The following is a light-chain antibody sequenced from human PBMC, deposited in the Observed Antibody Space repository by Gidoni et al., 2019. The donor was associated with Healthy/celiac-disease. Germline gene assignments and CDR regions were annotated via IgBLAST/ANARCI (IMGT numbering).Light chain of an antibody. CDR1: QSISSY. V-gene: IGKV1-39*01. CDR2: AAS. CDR3: QQSYSTPRIT. Sequence: DIQMTQSPSSLSASVGDRVTITCRASQSISSYLDWYQQKPGKAPKRLIYAASSLQSGVPSRFSGSGSGTDFTLTISSLQPEDFATYYCQQSYSTPRITFXGXTKVEIK. J-gene: IGKJ4*01.